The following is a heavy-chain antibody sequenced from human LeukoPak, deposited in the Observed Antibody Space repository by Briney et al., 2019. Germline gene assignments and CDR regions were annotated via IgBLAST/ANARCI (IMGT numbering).Heavy chain of an antibody. J-gene: IGHJ5*02. V-gene: IGHV4-34*01. CDR2: INHSGST. D-gene: IGHD6-13*01. CDR1: GGSFSGYY. Sequence: PSETLSLTCAVYGGSFSGYYWSWIRQPPGKGLEWIGEINHSGSTNYNPSLKSRVTISVDTSNNQFSLQLRSVPAADPAVYYCARVGAAGRRAQAWFDPWGQGTLVTVSS. CDR3: ARVGAAGRRAQAWFDP.